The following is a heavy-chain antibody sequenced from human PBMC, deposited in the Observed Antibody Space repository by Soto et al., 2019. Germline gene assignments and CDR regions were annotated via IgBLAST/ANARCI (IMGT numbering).Heavy chain of an antibody. CDR1: GYTFTGYY. V-gene: IGHV1-2*04. CDR3: ARSGSIVGAPPDY. Sequence: QVQLVQSGAEVKKPGASVKVSCKASGYTFTGYYMHWVRQAPGQGLEWMGWINPNSGGINYAQKFQGWVTMTRDTSISTAYMELSRLRSDDTAVYYCARSGSIVGAPPDYWGQGTLVTVSS. J-gene: IGHJ4*02. CDR2: INPNSGGI. D-gene: IGHD1-26*01.